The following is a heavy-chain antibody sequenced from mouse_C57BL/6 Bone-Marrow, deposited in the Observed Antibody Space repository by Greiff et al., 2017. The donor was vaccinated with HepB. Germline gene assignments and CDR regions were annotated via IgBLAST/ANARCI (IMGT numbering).Heavy chain of an antibody. CDR2: IYPRSGNT. CDR1: GYTFTSYG. J-gene: IGHJ1*03. Sequence: VKLMESGAELARPGASVKLSCKASGYTFTSYGISWVKQRTGQGLEWIGEIYPRSGNTYYNEKFKGKATLTADKSSSTAYMELRSLTSEDSAVYFCASRGGSSYGWYFDVWGTGTTVTVSS. D-gene: IGHD1-1*01. CDR3: ASRGGSSYGWYFDV. V-gene: IGHV1-81*01.